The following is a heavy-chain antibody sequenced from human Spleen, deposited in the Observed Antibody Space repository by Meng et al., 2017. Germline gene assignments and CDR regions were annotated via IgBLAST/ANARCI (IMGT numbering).Heavy chain of an antibody. D-gene: IGHD3-10*01. CDR3: ARNRGADAFDI. V-gene: IGHV1-69*06. CDR2: IIPICGTA. CDR1: GGTFISYA. Sequence: SVKVSCKASGGTFISYAISWVRQAPGQGLEWMGGIIPICGTANYAQKFQGRVTITADKSTSTAYMELSSLRSEDTAVYYCARNRGADAFDIWGQGTMVTVSS. J-gene: IGHJ3*02.